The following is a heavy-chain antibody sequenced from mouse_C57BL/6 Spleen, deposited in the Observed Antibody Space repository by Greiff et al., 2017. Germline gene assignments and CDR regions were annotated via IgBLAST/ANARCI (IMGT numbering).Heavy chain of an antibody. J-gene: IGHJ3*01. D-gene: IGHD2-2*01. Sequence: VHLVESGPGLVQPSQSLSITCTVSGFSLTSYGVHWVRQSPGKGLEWLGVIWRGGSTDYNAAFMSRLSITKDNSKSKVFFKMNSLQADDTAIYYCAKGVSTMVTTGTSFAYWGQGTLVTVSA. CDR1: GFSLTSYG. CDR2: IWRGGST. CDR3: AKGVSTMVTTGTSFAY. V-gene: IGHV2-5*01.